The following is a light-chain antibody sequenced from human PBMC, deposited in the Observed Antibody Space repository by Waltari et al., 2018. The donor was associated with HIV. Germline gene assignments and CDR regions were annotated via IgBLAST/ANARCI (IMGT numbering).Light chain of an antibody. Sequence: QSVLTQPPSASGTPGQSVTISCSGSTSNIERNTVTWYQQVPGMAPKLSIYGNNQRTPGGADRCSGSKSGTSASLAISGLQSEDEADYYCAAWDDSLNGQGVFGTGTRVTVL. CDR2: GNN. CDR1: TSNIERNT. CDR3: AAWDDSLNGQGV. V-gene: IGLV1-44*01. J-gene: IGLJ1*01.